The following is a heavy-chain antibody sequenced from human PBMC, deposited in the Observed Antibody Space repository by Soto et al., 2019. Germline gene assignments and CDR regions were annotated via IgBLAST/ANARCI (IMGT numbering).Heavy chain of an antibody. J-gene: IGHJ4*02. CDR2: ISYDGSNK. V-gene: IGHV3-30-3*01. CDR3: ARDEIQWGNYGDYLDY. CDR1: GFTFSIYA. D-gene: IGHD4-17*01. Sequence: SGGSLRLSCVSSGFTFSIYAMRLVLHAPVEGLEWVAVISYDGSNKYYADSVKGRFTISRDNSKNTLYLQMNSLRAEDTAVYYCARDEIQWGNYGDYLDYWGQGTLVTVSS.